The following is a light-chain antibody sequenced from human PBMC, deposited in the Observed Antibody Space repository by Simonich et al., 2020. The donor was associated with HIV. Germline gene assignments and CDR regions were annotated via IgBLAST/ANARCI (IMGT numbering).Light chain of an antibody. V-gene: IGKV3-15*01. CDR1: QSVSRK. Sequence: EIVMTQSPATLSVSPGERATLSCRASQSVSRKLAWDQQRLGQAPRLLIDGAATRATGIPARFSGSGSGSEFTVTISSLQSEDFAVYYCQQYNNWWTFGQGTKVEIK. CDR3: QQYNNWWT. J-gene: IGKJ1*01. CDR2: GAA.